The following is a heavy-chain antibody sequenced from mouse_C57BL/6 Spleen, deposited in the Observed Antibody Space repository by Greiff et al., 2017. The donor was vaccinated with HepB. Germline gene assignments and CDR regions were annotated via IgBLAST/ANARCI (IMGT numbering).Heavy chain of an antibody. J-gene: IGHJ3*01. CDR1: GYAFTNYL. V-gene: IGHV1-54*01. D-gene: IGHD2-4*01. CDR3: ARGDYDRAY. CDR2: INPGSGGT. Sequence: LVESGAELVRPGTSVKVSCKASGYAFTNYLIEWVKQRPGQGLEWIGVINPGSGGTNYNEKFKGKATLTADKSSSTAYMQLSSLTSEDSAVYFCARGDYDRAYWGQGTLVTVSA.